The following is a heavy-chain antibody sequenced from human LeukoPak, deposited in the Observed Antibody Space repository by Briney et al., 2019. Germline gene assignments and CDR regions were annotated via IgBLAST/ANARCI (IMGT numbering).Heavy chain of an antibody. V-gene: IGHV4-34*01. CDR3: ARSGYQLPIDY. CDR2: INHSGST. J-gene: IGHJ4*02. CDR1: GGSSSGYY. D-gene: IGHD2-2*01. Sequence: PSETLSLTCAVYGGSSSGYYWSWIRQPPGKGLEWIGEINHSGSTNYNPSLKSRVTISVDTSKNQFSLKLSSVTAADTAVYYCARSGYQLPIDYWGQGTLVTVSS.